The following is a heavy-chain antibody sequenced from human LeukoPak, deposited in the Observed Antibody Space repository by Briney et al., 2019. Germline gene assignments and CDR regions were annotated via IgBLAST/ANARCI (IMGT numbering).Heavy chain of an antibody. J-gene: IGHJ4*02. D-gene: IGHD6-13*01. CDR1: VYTLTGYY. V-gene: IGHV1-2*02. Sequence: GASVTVSCMPSVYTLTGYYMHWVRQAPGQGLEWMGWINPNSGGTNYAQKFQGRVTMTRDTSISTAYMELSRLRSDDTAVYYCASYSSSWYLDYWGQGTLVTVSS. CDR3: ASYSSSWYLDY. CDR2: INPNSGGT.